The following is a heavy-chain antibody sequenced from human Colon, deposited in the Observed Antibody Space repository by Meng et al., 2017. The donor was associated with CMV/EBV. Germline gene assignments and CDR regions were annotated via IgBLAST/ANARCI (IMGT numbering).Heavy chain of an antibody. CDR1: GASISNFSY. D-gene: IGHD1-26*01. CDR3: ARGQDSAKVHH. CDR2: VAHSANM. V-gene: IGHV4-39*07. J-gene: IGHJ1*01. Sequence: QMHSQELGPGLVKPSGTLSLPCILSGASISNFSYWNWIRQPPGKGLEWIASVAHSANMYYNTSLQSRVTMSFDTSKNQFSLRLYSVTAADTAVYYCARGQDSAKVHHWGQGSLVTVSS.